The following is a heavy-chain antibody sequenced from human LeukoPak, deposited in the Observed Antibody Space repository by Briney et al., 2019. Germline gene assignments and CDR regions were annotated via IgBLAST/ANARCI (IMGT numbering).Heavy chain of an antibody. J-gene: IGHJ4*02. D-gene: IGHD6-13*01. V-gene: IGHV3-21*01. CDR3: AREAISSSLTKPDY. CDR2: ISSSSNYR. CDR1: GHTYHSYR. Sequence: GGPVRLSCAASGHTYHSYRMNWARQAPEKALEWLSSISSSSNYRDDADSVKGRFTISRDNAKNSLYLQRNSLRAEDTAVYYCAREAISSSLTKPDYWGQGTLVTVSS.